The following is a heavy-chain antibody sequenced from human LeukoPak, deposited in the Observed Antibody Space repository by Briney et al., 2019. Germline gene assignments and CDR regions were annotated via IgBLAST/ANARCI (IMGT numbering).Heavy chain of an antibody. CDR3: AKVRYSSSWRFDY. Sequence: PGRSLRLSSAASGFTFSSYGMHWVRQAPGKGLEWVAVISYDGSNKYYADSVKGRFTISRDNSKNTLYLQMNSLRAEDTAVYYCAKVRYSSSWRFDYWGQGTLVTVSS. D-gene: IGHD6-13*01. V-gene: IGHV3-30*18. CDR1: GFTFSSYG. J-gene: IGHJ4*02. CDR2: ISYDGSNK.